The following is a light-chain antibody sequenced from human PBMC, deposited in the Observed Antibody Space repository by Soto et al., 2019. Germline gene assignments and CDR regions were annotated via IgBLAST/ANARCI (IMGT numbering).Light chain of an antibody. Sequence: IVLTQSPGTLSLSPGERATLSCRASQSVSNNYLAWYQQKPGQAPRLLIYATSSRATGIPDRFSGSGSGTDFTLTISRLEPEDFAVYYCQQYGRSGTFGQGTKVDIK. V-gene: IGKV3-20*01. CDR3: QQYGRSGT. J-gene: IGKJ1*01. CDR1: QSVSNNY. CDR2: ATS.